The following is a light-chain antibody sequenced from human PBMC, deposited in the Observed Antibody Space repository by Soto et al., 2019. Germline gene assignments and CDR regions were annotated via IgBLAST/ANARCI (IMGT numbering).Light chain of an antibody. CDR1: SSDVGGYNY. CDR2: EVS. J-gene: IGLJ1*01. V-gene: IGLV2-14*01. CDR3: SSYTSSSTYV. Sequence: QSALTQPASVSGSPGQSITISCTGTSSDVGGYNYVSWYQQHPGKAPKLMIYEVSNRPSGVSNRFSGSKSGNTASLTISGLPDDDEADYYCSSYTSSSTYVFGTGTKLTVL.